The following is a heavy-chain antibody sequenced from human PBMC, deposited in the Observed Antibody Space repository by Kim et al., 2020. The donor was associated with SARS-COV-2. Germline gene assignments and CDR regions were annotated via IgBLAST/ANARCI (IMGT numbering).Heavy chain of an antibody. V-gene: IGHV3-11*06. Sequence: GGSLRLSCAASGFTFSDYYMSWIRQAPGKGLEWVSYISSSSSYTNYADSVKGRFTISRDNAKNSLYLQMNSLRAEDTAVYYCATNPRYYDILTGYYRAVYFQNWGQGTLVTVSS. CDR1: GFTFSDYY. J-gene: IGHJ1*01. CDR2: ISSSSSYT. CDR3: ATNPRYYDILTGYYRAVYFQN. D-gene: IGHD3-9*01.